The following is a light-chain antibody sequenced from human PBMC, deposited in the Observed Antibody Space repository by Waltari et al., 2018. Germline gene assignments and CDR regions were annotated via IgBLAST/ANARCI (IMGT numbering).Light chain of an antibody. CDR3: QQLDKYPLT. J-gene: IGKJ4*01. CDR1: EGISTY. CDR2: GAS. Sequence: IQLTQSPSSLSASVGDKVTITCRATEGISTYVAWYQQQPGKAPKLLIYGASTLQSGVPSRFSGSGSGTDFTLTISSLQPGDFATYYCQQLDKYPLTFGGGTKVEIK. V-gene: IGKV1-9*01.